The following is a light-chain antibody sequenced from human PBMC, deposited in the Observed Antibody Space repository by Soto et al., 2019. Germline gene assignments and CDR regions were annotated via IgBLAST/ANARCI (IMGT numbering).Light chain of an antibody. CDR1: QGFNSY. V-gene: IGKV1-9*01. CDR2: AAS. CDR3: QQFNSYPLT. J-gene: IGKJ4*01. Sequence: DIQLTQSPSFLSASVGDRVTITCRASQGFNSYVAWYQQKPGKAPKLLIYAASTLQSGVSSRFSGSGSGTVFTLTISSLQPEDFATYYCQQFNSYPLTFGGGTKVEIK.